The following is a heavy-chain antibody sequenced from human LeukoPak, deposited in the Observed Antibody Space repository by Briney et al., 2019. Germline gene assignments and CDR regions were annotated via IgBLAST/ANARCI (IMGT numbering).Heavy chain of an antibody. Sequence: SETLSLTCTVSGGSINGYSWTWIRQSAGQGLEWIGRIYSNGITNYSPSLKSRLTISLDTSKNQFSLKLSSVTAADTAVYYCARHTTMVRGVSPWFDPWGQGTLVTVSS. CDR2: IYSNGIT. J-gene: IGHJ5*02. CDR1: GGSINGYS. CDR3: ARHTTMVRGVSPWFDP. V-gene: IGHV4-4*07. D-gene: IGHD3-10*01.